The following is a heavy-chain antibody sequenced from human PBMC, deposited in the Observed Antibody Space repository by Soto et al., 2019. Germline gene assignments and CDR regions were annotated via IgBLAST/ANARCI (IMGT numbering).Heavy chain of an antibody. V-gene: IGHV4-59*01. Sequence: LSLTCTVSGASITTFHWSWIRQPPGKGLEWIGYISYSGSINYESSLKSRLTISVDTSKNQFSLKLKSVTAEDTAVYYCARVTYDSLTAYSYYFDYWGQGTLVTVS. CDR1: GASITTFH. CDR3: ARVTYDSLTAYSYYFDY. J-gene: IGHJ4*02. D-gene: IGHD3-9*01. CDR2: ISYSGSI.